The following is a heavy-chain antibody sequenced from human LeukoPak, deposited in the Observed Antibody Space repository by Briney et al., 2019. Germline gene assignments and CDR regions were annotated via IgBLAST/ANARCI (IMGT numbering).Heavy chain of an antibody. CDR3: ASKRGYSGYDEFDY. V-gene: IGHV1-8*01. CDR2: MNPNSGNT. D-gene: IGHD5-12*01. J-gene: IGHJ4*02. Sequence: ASVKVSCKASGYTFTSYDINWVRQATGQGLEWMGWMNPNSGNTGYAQKFQGRATMTRNTSISTAYMELSSLRSEDTAVYYCASKRGYSGYDEFDYWGQGTLVTVSS. CDR1: GYTFTSYD.